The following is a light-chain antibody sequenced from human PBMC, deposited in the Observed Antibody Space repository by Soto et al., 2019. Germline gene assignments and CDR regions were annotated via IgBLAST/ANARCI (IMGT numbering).Light chain of an antibody. V-gene: IGLV2-23*01. CDR2: EGS. Sequence: QSVLTQPASVSGSPGQSITISCTGTSSDVGSYNLVSWYQQHPGKAPKLMIYEGSKRPSGVSNRFSGSKSGNTASLTISGLQAEDDADYYCCSYAGSNTLVFGGGTKVTVL. CDR1: SSDVGSYNL. J-gene: IGLJ2*01. CDR3: CSYAGSNTLV.